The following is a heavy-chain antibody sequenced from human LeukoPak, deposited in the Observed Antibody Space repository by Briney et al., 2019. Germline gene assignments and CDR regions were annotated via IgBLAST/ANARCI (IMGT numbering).Heavy chain of an antibody. V-gene: IGHV4-61*05. CDR2: IYTSGST. Sequence: KASETLSPTCGVAGASVSGTAYYWGWIRQPPGKGLEWIGYIYTSGSTNYNPSLKSRVTISVDTSKNQFSLKLSSVTAADTAVYYCARHAYPSHYDFWSGYYSPTNWFDPWGQGTLVTVSS. J-gene: IGHJ5*02. CDR3: ARHAYPSHYDFWSGYYSPTNWFDP. CDR1: GASVSGTAYY. D-gene: IGHD3-3*01.